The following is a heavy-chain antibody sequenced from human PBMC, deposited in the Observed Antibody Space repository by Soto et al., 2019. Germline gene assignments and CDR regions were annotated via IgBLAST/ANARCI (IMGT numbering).Heavy chain of an antibody. Sequence: PSETLSLTCAFFVVSFSGYYWSCIRHPPGKGLEWIGEINHRGSTNYNPSLKSRVTMSVDTSKNQFSLKLTSMTAPDTAVYYCATTTWNHNLLEPWGQGTLVTVSS. CDR3: ATTTWNHNLLEP. V-gene: IGHV4-34*01. CDR1: VVSFSGYY. D-gene: IGHD1-1*01. CDR2: INHRGST. J-gene: IGHJ5*02.